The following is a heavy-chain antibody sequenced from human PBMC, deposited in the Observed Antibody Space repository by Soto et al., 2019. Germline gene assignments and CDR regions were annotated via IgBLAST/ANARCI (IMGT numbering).Heavy chain of an antibody. J-gene: IGHJ6*02. D-gene: IGHD1-1*01. V-gene: IGHV1-3*01. CDR3: ARARRIGTNYYYGMGV. Sequence: ASVKVSCKASGYTFTSYAMHWVRQAPGQRLEWMRWINAGNGNTKYSQKFQGRVTITRDTSASTAYMELSSLRSEDTAVYYCARARRIGTNYYYGMGVWGQGTTVTVSS. CDR1: GYTFTSYA. CDR2: INAGNGNT.